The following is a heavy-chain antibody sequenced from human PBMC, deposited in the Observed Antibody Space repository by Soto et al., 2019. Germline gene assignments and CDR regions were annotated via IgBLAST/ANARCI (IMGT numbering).Heavy chain of an antibody. CDR2: VFHSGST. Sequence: PSETLSLTCIVSGASITSGGYYYHWIRQHPGKGLEWIGYVFHSGSTYYNPSLRSRVTMSADTSKNQFSLKLTSVAAADTAVYYCARHCPNYYDTGGYYNWFDPWGQGTLVT. D-gene: IGHD3-22*01. V-gene: IGHV4-31*03. CDR1: GASITSGGYY. J-gene: IGHJ5*02. CDR3: ARHCPNYYDTGGYYNWFDP.